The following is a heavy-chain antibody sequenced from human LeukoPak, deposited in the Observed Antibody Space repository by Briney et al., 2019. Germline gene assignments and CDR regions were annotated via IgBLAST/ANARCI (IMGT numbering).Heavy chain of an antibody. J-gene: IGHJ4*01. V-gene: IGHV3-20*04. CDR1: GFIFADYG. D-gene: IGHD5-24*01. Sequence: GGSLRLFCAASGFIFADYGMSWVGQAPGKGLEWVSVINWNGGSTVYADSVKGRFTISRDNAKNSLYLQMNSLRAEDTALYYCARWGEMAAISFDSWGQGTLVTVSS. CDR3: ARWGEMAAISFDS. CDR2: INWNGGST.